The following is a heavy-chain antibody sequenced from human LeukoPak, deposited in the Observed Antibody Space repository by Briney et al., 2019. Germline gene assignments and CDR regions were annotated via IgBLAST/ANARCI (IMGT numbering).Heavy chain of an antibody. CDR3: ARGSIVVVTAPEYFQH. CDR2: INPSGGST. V-gene: IGHV1-46*01. Sequence: ASVKVSCKASGYTFTSYYMHWVRQAPGQGLERMGIINPSGGSTSYAPKFQGRVTMTRDTSTSTVYMELSSLRSEDTAVYYCARGSIVVVTAPEYFQHWGQGTLVTVSS. D-gene: IGHD2-21*02. J-gene: IGHJ1*01. CDR1: GYTFTSYY.